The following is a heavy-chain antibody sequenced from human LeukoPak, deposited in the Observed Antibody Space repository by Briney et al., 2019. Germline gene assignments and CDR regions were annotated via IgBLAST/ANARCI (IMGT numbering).Heavy chain of an antibody. Sequence: SETLSLTCTVSGGSISSSSYYWGWIRLPPGKGLEWIGSIYYSGSTYYNPSLKSRVTISVDTSKNQFSLKLSSVTAADTAVYYCASPLIAVAGSFDYWGQGTLVTVSS. V-gene: IGHV4-39*01. J-gene: IGHJ4*02. CDR2: IYYSGST. CDR1: GGSISSSSYY. D-gene: IGHD6-19*01. CDR3: ASPLIAVAGSFDY.